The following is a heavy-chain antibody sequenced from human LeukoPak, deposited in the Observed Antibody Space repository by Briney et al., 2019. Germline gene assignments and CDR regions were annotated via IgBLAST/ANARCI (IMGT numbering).Heavy chain of an antibody. CDR2: IYGDGTT. CDR1: GSGKY. CDR3: ASKDDYNPIY. D-gene: IGHD5-24*01. J-gene: IGHJ4*02. V-gene: IGHV3-66*01. Sequence: QAGGSLRLSCAASGSGKYMSWVRQAPGKGLEWVSVIYGDGTTHYADSVEGRFTISRDISKNTLYLQMNRVRAEDTAVYYCASKDDYNPIYWGQGTLVTVSS.